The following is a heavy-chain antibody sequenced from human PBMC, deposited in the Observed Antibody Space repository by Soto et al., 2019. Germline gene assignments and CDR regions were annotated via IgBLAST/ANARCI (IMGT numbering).Heavy chain of an antibody. CDR1: GGTFSSYA. V-gene: IGHV1-69*12. CDR3: ARAVYCGGDCYPYYYYSGMDV. D-gene: IGHD2-21*02. J-gene: IGHJ6*02. Sequence: QVQLVQSGAEVKKPGSSVKVSCKASGGTFSSYAISWVRQAPGQGLEWMGGIIPIFGTANYAQKFQGRVTIPADESTSTAYMELSSLRSEDTDVYYCARAVYCGGDCYPYYYYSGMDVWGQGPTVTASS. CDR2: IIPIFGTA.